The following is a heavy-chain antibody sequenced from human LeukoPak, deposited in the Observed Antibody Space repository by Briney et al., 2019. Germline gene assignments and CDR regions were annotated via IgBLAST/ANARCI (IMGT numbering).Heavy chain of an antibody. CDR1: GFTFSSYD. Sequence: GGSLRLSCAASGFTFSSYDMHWVRQATGKGLEWVSAIGTAGDTYYPGSVKGRFTISRENAKNSLYLQMNSLRAEDTAVYYCAKGSRSNGYYIDYWGQGTLVTVSS. CDR2: IGTAGDT. D-gene: IGHD6-6*01. J-gene: IGHJ4*02. CDR3: AKGSRSNGYYIDY. V-gene: IGHV3-13*01.